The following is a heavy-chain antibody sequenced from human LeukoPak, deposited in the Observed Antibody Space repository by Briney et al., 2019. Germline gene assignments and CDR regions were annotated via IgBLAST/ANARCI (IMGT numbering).Heavy chain of an antibody. CDR1: GFTFRTYW. J-gene: IGHJ4*02. V-gene: IGHV3-7*01. D-gene: IGHD1-26*01. Sequence: GGSLRLSCAASGFTFRTYWMSWVRQAPGKGLEWVANIKQDGSDRYYVDSVKGRISISRDNAKNSLFLQMNSLRVEDTAVYYCAREATSGTYFDYWGQGTLVTVSS. CDR3: AREATSGTYFDY. CDR2: IKQDGSDR.